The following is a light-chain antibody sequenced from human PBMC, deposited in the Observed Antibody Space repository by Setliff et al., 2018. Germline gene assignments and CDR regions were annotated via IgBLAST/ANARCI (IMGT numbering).Light chain of an antibody. CDR2: DVH. V-gene: IGLV2-11*01. Sequence: QSALAQPRSVSGAPGQPVTISCSGTNNDVGYYDFVSWYQQHPHKAPKLIIFDVHTRPSGIPDRFSGSKSGSAASLTISGLQTEDEADYYCCSYTVTDTYVFGTGTKVTVL. CDR1: NNDVGYYDF. CDR3: CSYTVTDTYV. J-gene: IGLJ1*01.